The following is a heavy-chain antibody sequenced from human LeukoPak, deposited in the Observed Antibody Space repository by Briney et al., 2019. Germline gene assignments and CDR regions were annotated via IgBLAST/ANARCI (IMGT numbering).Heavy chain of an antibody. Sequence: SETLSLTCTVSGGSISSSSYYWGWIRQPPGKGLEWIGYIYYSGSTYYNPSLKSRVIISVDTSKNQFSLKLNSVTAADTAVYYCARGRGYSYNWFDPWGQGTLVTVSS. CDR1: GGSISSSSYY. CDR3: ARGRGYSYNWFDP. CDR2: IYYSGST. D-gene: IGHD5-18*01. V-gene: IGHV4-30-4*08. J-gene: IGHJ5*02.